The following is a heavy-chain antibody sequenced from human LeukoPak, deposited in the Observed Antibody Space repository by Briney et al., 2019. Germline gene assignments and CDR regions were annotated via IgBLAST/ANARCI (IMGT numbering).Heavy chain of an antibody. V-gene: IGHV3-23*01. CDR2: IHKSDGST. J-gene: IGHJ6*03. Sequence: PGGSLRLSCAASGFTFSSYGMSWVRQAPGKGLEWVSLIHKSDGSTYYADSVKGRFTISRDNSKNTLYLQMNSLRAEDTAVYYCAKRGVSDVWGAGYYYYMDVWGKGTTVTVSS. D-gene: IGHD3-16*01. CDR1: GFTFSSYG. CDR3: AKRGVSDVWGAGYYYYMDV.